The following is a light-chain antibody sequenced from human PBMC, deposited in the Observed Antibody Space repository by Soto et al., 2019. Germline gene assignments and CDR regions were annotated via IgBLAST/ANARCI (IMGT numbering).Light chain of an antibody. CDR3: QQYGISRT. J-gene: IGKJ1*01. V-gene: IGKV3-20*01. Sequence: EIVLTQFPGTLSLSPGERATLSCRASQNVGSTNLAWYQQKPGQAPRLLIYGASSSATGIADRFSGGGSGPDFTLPISSLEHEDFGVYYCQQYGISRTFGQGTKV. CDR1: QNVGSTN. CDR2: GAS.